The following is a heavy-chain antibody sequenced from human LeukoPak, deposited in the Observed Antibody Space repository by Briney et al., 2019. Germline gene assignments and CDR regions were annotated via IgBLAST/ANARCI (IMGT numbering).Heavy chain of an antibody. CDR2: IYYSGIT. V-gene: IGHV4-59*01. J-gene: IGHJ4*02. CDR1: VGSINNYY. CDR3: ARARRYANDY. Sequence: SETLSLTCTVPVGSINNYYWSWIRQPPGKGLECIGYIYYSGITNYNPSLKSRVTISVDTSKNQLSLKLSSVTAVDTAVYYCARARRYANDYWGQGTLVTVSS. D-gene: IGHD1-1*01.